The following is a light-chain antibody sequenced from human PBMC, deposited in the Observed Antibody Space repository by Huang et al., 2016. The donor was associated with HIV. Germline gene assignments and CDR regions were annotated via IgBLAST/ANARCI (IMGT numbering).Light chain of an antibody. V-gene: IGKV3-15*01. CDR3: QQYNNFYT. CDR1: QSVSGS. CDR2: GAS. J-gene: IGKJ3*01. Sequence: EIVLTQSPATLSVSPGERATISCRASQSVSGSLAWYQQKPGQAPRLPIYGASTRATGVPARFSGSGSGTEFTLTISSLQSEEFAVDYCQQYNNFYTFGPGTRVDIK.